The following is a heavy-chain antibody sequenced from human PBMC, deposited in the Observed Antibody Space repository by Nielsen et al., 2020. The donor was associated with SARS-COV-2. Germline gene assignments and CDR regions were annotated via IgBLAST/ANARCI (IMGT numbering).Heavy chain of an antibody. V-gene: IGHV1-24*01. D-gene: IGHD6-13*01. CDR2: FDPEDGET. CDR1: GYTLTELS. Sequence: ASVKVSCKVSGYTLTELSMHWVRQAPGKGLEWMGGFDPEDGETIYAQKFQGRVTMTEDTSTDTAYMELSSLRSEDTAVYYCARWERNGYSSSWYPGMDVWGQGTTVTVSS. CDR3: ARWERNGYSSSWYPGMDV. J-gene: IGHJ6*02.